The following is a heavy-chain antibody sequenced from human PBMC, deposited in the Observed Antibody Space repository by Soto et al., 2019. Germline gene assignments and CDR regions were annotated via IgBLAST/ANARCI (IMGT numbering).Heavy chain of an antibody. D-gene: IGHD2-2*01. CDR1: GFTFSSYG. CDR2: IWYDGSNK. Sequence: QVQLAESGGGVVQPGRSLRLSCAASGFTFSSYGMHWVRQAPGKGLEWVAVIWYDGSNKYYADSVKGRFTISRDNSKNTLYLQMNSLRAEDTAVYYCARECSSTSCYSYWGQGTLVTVSS. CDR3: ARECSSTSCYSY. V-gene: IGHV3-33*01. J-gene: IGHJ4*02.